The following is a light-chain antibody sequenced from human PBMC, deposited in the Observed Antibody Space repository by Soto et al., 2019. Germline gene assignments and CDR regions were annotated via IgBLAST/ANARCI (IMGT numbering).Light chain of an antibody. CDR1: PSVSNS. Sequence: ESVLTQSPATLSLSPGERATLSCRASPSVSNSLAWYQQKPGQAPRLLIYGASTRAAGIPDRFSGSGSETDFSLSIRRLEPEDFAVYYCQVYAGSHLWTFGQGTKVEVK. CDR2: GAS. J-gene: IGKJ1*01. V-gene: IGKV3-20*01. CDR3: QVYAGSHLWT.